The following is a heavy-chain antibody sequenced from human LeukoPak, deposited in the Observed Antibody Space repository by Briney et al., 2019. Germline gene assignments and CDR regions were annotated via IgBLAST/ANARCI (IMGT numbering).Heavy chain of an antibody. CDR3: ARERIATASAGDY. D-gene: IGHD6-13*01. J-gene: IGHJ4*02. CDR1: GFTFSIFG. V-gene: IGHV3-30*02. CDR2: IHYDGGNK. Sequence: SGGSLRLSCAASGFTFSIFGMHWVRQAPGKGLEWVAFIHYDGGNKYYADSVKGRFTISRDNAKNSLFLQMNSLRAEDTAVYYCARERIATASAGDYWGQGTLVTVSS.